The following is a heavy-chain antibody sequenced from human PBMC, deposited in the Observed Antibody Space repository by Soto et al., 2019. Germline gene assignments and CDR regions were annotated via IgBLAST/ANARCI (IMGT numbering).Heavy chain of an antibody. CDR2: IYYSGST. Sequence: SETLSLTCTVSGGSISSCGYYWSWIRQHPGKGLEWIGYIYYSGSTYCNPSLKSRVTISVDTSKNQFSLKLSSVTAADTAVYYWARGGGVGYKKYDYYSYVMDVWGQGTTVPVS. J-gene: IGHJ6*02. V-gene: IGHV4-31*03. CDR3: ARGGGVGYKKYDYYSYVMDV. D-gene: IGHD3-16*01. CDR1: GGSISSCGYY.